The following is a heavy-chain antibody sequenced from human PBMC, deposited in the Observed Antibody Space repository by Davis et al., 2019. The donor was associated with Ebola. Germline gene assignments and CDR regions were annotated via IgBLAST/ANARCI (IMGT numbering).Heavy chain of an antibody. Sequence: MPSETLSLTCAVSGCSTSSYYCRLIRQPPGKGLEWIGYIYYSGSTNYNPSLKSRVTISVDTSKNQFSLKLSSVTAADTAVYYCARGSAAGGYWGQGTLVAVSS. CDR3: ARGSAAGGY. D-gene: IGHD6-13*01. J-gene: IGHJ4*02. CDR2: IYYSGST. V-gene: IGHV4-59*01. CDR1: GCSTSSYY.